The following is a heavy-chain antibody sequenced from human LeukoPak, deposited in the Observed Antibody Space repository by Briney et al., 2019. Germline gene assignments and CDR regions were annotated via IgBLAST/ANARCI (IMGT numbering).Heavy chain of an antibody. CDR1: GFTFSSYW. V-gene: IGHV3-7*01. CDR2: IKQDGSEK. J-gene: IGHJ4*02. D-gene: IGHD3-22*01. Sequence: GGSLRLSCAAFGFTFSSYWMSWVRQAPGKGLEWVANIKQDGSEKYYVDSVKGRFTISRDNAKNSLYLQMNSLRAEDTAVYYCASYQTKGYYYDSSGYYQDYWGQGTLVTVSS. CDR3: ASYQTKGYYYDSSGYYQDY.